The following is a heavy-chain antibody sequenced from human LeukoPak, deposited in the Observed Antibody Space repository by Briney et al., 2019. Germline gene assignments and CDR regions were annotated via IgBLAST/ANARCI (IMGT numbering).Heavy chain of an antibody. J-gene: IGHJ4*02. D-gene: IGHD6-19*01. CDR3: ARDSIAVAGKGSVGAAFDY. CDR1: GGSISSYY. Sequence: SETLSLTCTVSGGSISSYYWSWIRQPPGKGLEWIGYIYYSGSTNYNPSLKSRVTISVDTSKNQFSLKLSSVTAADTAVYYCARDSIAVAGKGSVGAAFDYWGQGTLVTVSS. V-gene: IGHV4-59*12. CDR2: IYYSGST.